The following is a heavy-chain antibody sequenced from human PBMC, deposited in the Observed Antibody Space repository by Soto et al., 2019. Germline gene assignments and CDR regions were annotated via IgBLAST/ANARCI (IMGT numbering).Heavy chain of an antibody. CDR3: ASGYCSSTSCYRPPQH. J-gene: IGHJ4*02. V-gene: IGHV4-59*01. CDR2: IYYSGST. D-gene: IGHD2-2*02. Sequence: QVQLQESGPGLVKPSETLSLTCTVSGGSISSYYWSWIWQPPGKGLEWIGYIYYSGSTNYNPSLKSRVTLSVDTSKNHFSLKLSSVTAADTAVYYCASGYCSSTSCYRPPQHLGQGTLVTVSS. CDR1: GGSISSYY.